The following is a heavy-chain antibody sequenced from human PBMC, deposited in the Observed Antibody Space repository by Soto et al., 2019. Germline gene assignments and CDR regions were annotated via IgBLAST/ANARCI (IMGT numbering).Heavy chain of an antibody. CDR3: ARVRSGIFGVVIIPYYFDY. CDR1: GGSISSGGYS. Sequence: QLQLQESGSGLVKPSQTLSLTCAVSGGSISSGGYSWSWIRQPPGKGLEWIGYIYHSGSTYYNPYLKSRVTISVDRSKNQFSLKLSSVTAADTAVYYCARVRSGIFGVVIIPYYFDYWGQGTLVTVSS. V-gene: IGHV4-30-2*01. CDR2: IYHSGST. J-gene: IGHJ4*02. D-gene: IGHD3-3*01.